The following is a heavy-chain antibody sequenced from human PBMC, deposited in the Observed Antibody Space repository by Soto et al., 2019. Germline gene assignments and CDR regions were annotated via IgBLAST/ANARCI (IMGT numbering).Heavy chain of an antibody. CDR3: AKANRRWVVVPAAPDY. CDR1: GFTFDDYA. V-gene: IGHV3-9*01. Sequence: EVQLVESGGGLVQPGRSLRLSCAASGFTFDDYAMHWVRQAPGKGLEWVSGISWNSGSIGYADSVKGRFTISRDNAKNSLYLQMNSLRAEDTALYYCAKANRRWVVVPAAPDYWGQGTLVTVSS. CDR2: ISWNSGSI. J-gene: IGHJ4*02. D-gene: IGHD2-2*01.